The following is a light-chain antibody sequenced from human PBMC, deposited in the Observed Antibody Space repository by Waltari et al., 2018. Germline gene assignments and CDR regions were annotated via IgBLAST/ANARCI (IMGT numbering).Light chain of an antibody. J-gene: IGLJ3*02. V-gene: IGLV2-11*01. CDR3: SSDLGNTWA. CDR1: SSDIGGYNY. CDR2: EVN. Sequence: ALTQPRSVPGSPGQSVTIPCTATSSDIGGYNYVSWYQQHPGTAPKLMIHEVNKQPSGVPVCFVATKSANTAALSISGLQAEDVAVYYCSSDLGNTWAFGGRTRMTVL.